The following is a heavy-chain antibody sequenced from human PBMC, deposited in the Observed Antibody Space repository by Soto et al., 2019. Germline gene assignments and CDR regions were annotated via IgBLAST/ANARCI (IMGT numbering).Heavy chain of an antibody. Sequence: SETLSLTCAVYGGSFNNYYWTWIRQPPGAGLEWIGEVNHSGSTNYNPSLKSRVTISVDTSKSHFSLKLSSVTAADRAVHFCERCQYHESSGFYTTTIRYYYGVDVWGQGTTVTVSS. CDR3: ERCQYHESSGFYTTTIRYYYGVDV. D-gene: IGHD3-22*01. CDR1: GGSFNNYY. CDR2: VNHSGST. V-gene: IGHV4-34*01. J-gene: IGHJ6*02.